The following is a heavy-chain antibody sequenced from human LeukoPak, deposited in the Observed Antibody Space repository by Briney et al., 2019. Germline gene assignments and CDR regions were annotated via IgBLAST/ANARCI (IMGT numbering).Heavy chain of an antibody. CDR3: ARAGGYCSSTSCYVAWFDP. CDR2: IYHSGST. V-gene: IGHV4-30-2*01. CDR1: GGSISSGGYS. Sequence: SETLSLTCAVSGGSISSGGYSWSWIRQPPGKGLEWIGYIYHSGSTYYNPSLKSRVTISVDRSKNQLSLKLSSVTAADTAVYYCARAGGYCSSTSCYVAWFDPWGQGTLVTVSS. D-gene: IGHD2-2*01. J-gene: IGHJ5*02.